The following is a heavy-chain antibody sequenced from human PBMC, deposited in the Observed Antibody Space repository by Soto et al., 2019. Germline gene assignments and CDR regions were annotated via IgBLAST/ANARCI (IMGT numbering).Heavy chain of an antibody. V-gene: IGHV3-30-3*01. CDR3: ARGTALSITMIVVVMGIDY. D-gene: IGHD3-22*01. CDR1: GFTFSSYA. J-gene: IGHJ4*02. CDR2: ISYDGSNK. Sequence: PGGSLILSCAASGFTFSSYAMHWVRQAPGKGLEWVAVISYDGSNKYYADSVKGRFTISRDNSKNTLYLQMNSLRAEDTAVYYCARGTALSITMIVVVMGIDYWGQGTLVTVSS.